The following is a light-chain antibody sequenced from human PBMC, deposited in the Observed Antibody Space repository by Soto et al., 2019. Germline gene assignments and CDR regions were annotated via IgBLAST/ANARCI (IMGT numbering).Light chain of an antibody. J-gene: IGKJ1*01. CDR3: HQFSYYSRT. Sequence: DIQMTQSPSTLSSYAGERVTLTCRASQSVISWFAWYQQKPGRAPKLLIYSVSNIDSGVPARFSGSGSGTEFTLTISRLQPDDFATYYCHQFSYYSRTFGQGTKVEMK. CDR2: SVS. CDR1: QSVISW. V-gene: IGKV1-5*01.